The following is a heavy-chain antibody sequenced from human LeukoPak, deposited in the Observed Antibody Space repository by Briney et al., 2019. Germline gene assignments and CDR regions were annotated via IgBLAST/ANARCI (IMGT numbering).Heavy chain of an antibody. V-gene: IGHV1-8*03. J-gene: IGHJ4*02. CDR1: GYTLTELS. CDR3: VSRAC. Sequence: ASVKVSCKVSGYTLTELSIHWVRQATGQGLEWMGWMSPHSGNTGYAQKFQGRVTITRDTSISTAYMELNSLRSEDTAVYYCVSRACWGQGTLVTVSS. CDR2: MSPHSGNT. D-gene: IGHD1-26*01.